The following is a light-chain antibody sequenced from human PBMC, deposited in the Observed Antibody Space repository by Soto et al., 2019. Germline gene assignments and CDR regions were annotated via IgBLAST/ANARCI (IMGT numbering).Light chain of an antibody. CDR3: QQSYSTPRT. CDR2: AAS. V-gene: IGKV3-11*01. Sequence: EILFTQSPATLSLSPVERAILSCMASQSVSTFLAWFQQKPGQPPRLLIFAASSLQSGVPSRFSGSRSGPDFTLTISSLQPEDFATYYCQQSYSTPRTFGQGTKVDI. J-gene: IGKJ1*01. CDR1: QSVSTF.